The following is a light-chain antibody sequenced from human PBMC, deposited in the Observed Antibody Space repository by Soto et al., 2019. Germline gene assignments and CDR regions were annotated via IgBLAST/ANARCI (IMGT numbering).Light chain of an antibody. Sequence: IVLTQSPGTLSLSPGERATLSCRVSQSVSSNYLAWYQQKPGQPPRLLLYGTFSRATGVPDRFSGSGSGTDLTLTINRLEPEDFAVYYCQQYVSSPYTFGQGTRLEIK. CDR2: GTF. CDR1: QSVSSNY. V-gene: IGKV3-20*01. CDR3: QQYVSSPYT. J-gene: IGKJ2*01.